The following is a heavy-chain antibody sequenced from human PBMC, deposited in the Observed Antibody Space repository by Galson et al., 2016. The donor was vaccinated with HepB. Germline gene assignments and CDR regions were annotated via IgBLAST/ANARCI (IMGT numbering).Heavy chain of an antibody. V-gene: IGHV4-34*01. D-gene: IGHD3-9*01. J-gene: IGHJ6*02. Sequence: ETLSLTCAVSGGSFTGYYWSWIRQPPGKGLEWIGEINHSGSTNDNPSLKSRVTISVDMSKNQFSLNVTSVTAADTAVYYCARRRYQYYYYGLAVWGQGTTVTVSS. CDR3: ARRRYQYYYYGLAV. CDR2: INHSGST. CDR1: GGSFTGYY.